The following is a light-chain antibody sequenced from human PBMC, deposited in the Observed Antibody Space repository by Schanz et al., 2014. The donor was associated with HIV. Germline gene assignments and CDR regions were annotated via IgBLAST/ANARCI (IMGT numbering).Light chain of an antibody. J-gene: IGLJ7*01. CDR2: EVT. Sequence: QSVLTQPPSASGSPGQSVTISCTGTSTDVGGSIYVSWYQQHTGKAPKLMIYEVTKRPSGVPDRFSGSKSGNTASLTVSGLQAEDEADYYCATWDDSLNGAVFGGGTQLTVL. CDR1: STDVGGSIY. CDR3: ATWDDSLNGAV. V-gene: IGLV2-8*01.